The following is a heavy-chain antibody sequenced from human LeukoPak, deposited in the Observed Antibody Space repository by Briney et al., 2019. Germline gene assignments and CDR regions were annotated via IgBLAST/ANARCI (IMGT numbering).Heavy chain of an antibody. Sequence: GGSLRLSCGASGFTFSSYWMHWVRQAPGKGLVWVSRINTDGTTTDHADSVKGRFTISRDNAKNTLYLQMNSLRAEDTAVYFCARDPWGYRAGVMDFWGLGTLVTVSS. V-gene: IGHV3-74*01. CDR2: INTDGTTT. D-gene: IGHD1-1*01. CDR3: ARDPWGYRAGVMDF. J-gene: IGHJ4*02. CDR1: GFTFSSYW.